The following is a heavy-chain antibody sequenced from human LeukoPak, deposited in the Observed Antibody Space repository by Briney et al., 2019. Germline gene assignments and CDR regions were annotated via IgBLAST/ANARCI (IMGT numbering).Heavy chain of an antibody. CDR1: GYTFTTYD. D-gene: IGHD2-2*01. J-gene: IGHJ6*03. Sequence: ASVKVSCKASGYTFTTYDITWVRQAPGQGLEWVGWIIPNSGGTNYAQNFQGNVTMTTDTSISTAYMELSRLRSDDTAVYYCARGASWQTYYYYYMDVWGKGTTVTVSS. CDR3: ARGASWQTYYYYYMDV. CDR2: IIPNSGGT. V-gene: IGHV1-2*02.